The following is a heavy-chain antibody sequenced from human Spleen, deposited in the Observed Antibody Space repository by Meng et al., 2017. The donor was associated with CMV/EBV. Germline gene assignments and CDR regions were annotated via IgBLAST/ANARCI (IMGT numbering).Heavy chain of an antibody. J-gene: IGHJ4*02. D-gene: IGHD3-10*01. Sequence: SGGSISSSSYYWGWIRQPPGKGLEWIGSIYYSGSTYYNPSLKSRVTISVDTSKNQFSLKLSSVTAADTAVYYCAREGYGSGSYSYYWGQGTLVTVSS. V-gene: IGHV4-39*07. CDR3: AREGYGSGSYSYY. CDR2: IYYSGST. CDR1: GGSISSSSYY.